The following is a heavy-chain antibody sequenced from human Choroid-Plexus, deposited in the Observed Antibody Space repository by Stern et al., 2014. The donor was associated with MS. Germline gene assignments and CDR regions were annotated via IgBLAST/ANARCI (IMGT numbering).Heavy chain of an antibody. Sequence: EVQLEESGGGLVKPGGSLRLSCAVSGFTFNNAWLSWVRQAPGKGMEWIXRMKVNCAETEYAGPVKGRFIISRDDSKTTLFLQMKGLITEDTAVYFCGADVSYQGSGEIDFWGQGTLVTVSS. D-gene: IGHD3-10*01. CDR1: GFTFNNAW. CDR2: MKVNCAET. J-gene: IGHJ4*02. V-gene: IGHV3-15*01. CDR3: GADVSYQGSGEIDF.